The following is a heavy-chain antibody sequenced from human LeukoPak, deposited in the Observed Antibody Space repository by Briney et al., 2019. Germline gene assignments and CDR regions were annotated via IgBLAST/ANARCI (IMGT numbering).Heavy chain of an antibody. J-gene: IGHJ4*02. D-gene: IGHD6-19*01. Sequence: ASVKVSCKVSGYTLTELSMHWVRQAPGKGLEWMGGFDPEDGETIYAQKFQGRVTITADESTSTAYMELSSLRSEDTAVYYCARDRGSGWTNFDYWGQGTLVTVSS. CDR1: GYTLTELS. CDR2: FDPEDGET. CDR3: ARDRGSGWTNFDY. V-gene: IGHV1-24*01.